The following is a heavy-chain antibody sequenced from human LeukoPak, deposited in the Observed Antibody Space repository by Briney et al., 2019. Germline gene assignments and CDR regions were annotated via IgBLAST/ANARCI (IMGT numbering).Heavy chain of an antibody. J-gene: IGHJ3*02. CDR2: IYYSGST. CDR3: ARDRPGDVLLWFGEPRNAFDI. CDR1: GGSISSGGYY. D-gene: IGHD3-10*01. V-gene: IGHV4-31*03. Sequence: SETLSLTCTVSGGSISSGGYYWSWIRQHPGKGLEWIGYIYYSGSTYYNPSLKSRVTISVDTSKNQFSLKLSSVTAADTAVYYCARDRPGDVLLWFGEPRNAFDIWGQGTMVTVSS.